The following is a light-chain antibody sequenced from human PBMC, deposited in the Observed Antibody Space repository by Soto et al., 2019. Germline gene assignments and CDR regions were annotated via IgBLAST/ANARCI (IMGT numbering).Light chain of an antibody. Sequence: DIEMTQSPSTLSASVGDRVTITCRASQSISSCLAWSQQKPGKAPILMFYKASSLESGVPSRFSGSGSGTEFSLTISRLQPDDFATYYCQQYNSYPLRFGGGTKVEIK. CDR1: QSISSC. CDR2: KAS. V-gene: IGKV1-5*03. J-gene: IGKJ4*02. CDR3: QQYNSYPLR.